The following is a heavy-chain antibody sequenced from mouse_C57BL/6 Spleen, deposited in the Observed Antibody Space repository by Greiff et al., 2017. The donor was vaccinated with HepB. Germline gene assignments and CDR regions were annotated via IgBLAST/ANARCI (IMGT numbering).Heavy chain of an antibody. V-gene: IGHV5-4*03. J-gene: IGHJ2*01. CDR1: GFTFSSYA. Sequence: EVKLEESGGGLVKPGGSLKLSCAASGFTFSSYAMSWVRQKPEKGLEWVATISDGGSYTYYQDNVKGLVTNSRDNAKNNLYLQMSHLKSEDTAMYYCARGGDYLDYWGQGTTLTVSS. CDR3: ARGGDYLDY. D-gene: IGHD2-4*01. CDR2: ISDGGSYT.